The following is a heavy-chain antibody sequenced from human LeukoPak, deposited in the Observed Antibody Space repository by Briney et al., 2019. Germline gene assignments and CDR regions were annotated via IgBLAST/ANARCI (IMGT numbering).Heavy chain of an antibody. V-gene: IGHV1-2*02. J-gene: IGHJ4*02. CDR3: ARLNTYYDILTGYSLGY. D-gene: IGHD3-9*01. Sequence: ASVTVSCKASGYTFTGYYMHWVRQAPGQGLEWMGWINPNSGGTNYAQKFQGRVTMTRDTSISTAYMELSRLRSDDTAVYYCARLNTYYDILTGYSLGYWGQGTLVTVSS. CDR2: INPNSGGT. CDR1: GYTFTGYY.